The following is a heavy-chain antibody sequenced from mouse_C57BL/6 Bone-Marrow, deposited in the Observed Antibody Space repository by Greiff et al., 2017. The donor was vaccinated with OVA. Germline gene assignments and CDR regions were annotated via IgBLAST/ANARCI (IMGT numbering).Heavy chain of an antibody. D-gene: IGHD2-4*01. CDR3: TRGDDYERGTWFAY. CDR1: GYTFTDYE. CDR2: IDPETGGT. V-gene: IGHV1-15*01. J-gene: IGHJ3*01. Sequence: VQLQQSGAELVRPGASVTLSCKASGYTFTDYEMHWVKQTPVHGLEWIGAIDPETGGTAYNQKFKGKVLLTADKSSSTAYMELRSLTSEDSAVYYCTRGDDYERGTWFAYWGQGTLVTVSA.